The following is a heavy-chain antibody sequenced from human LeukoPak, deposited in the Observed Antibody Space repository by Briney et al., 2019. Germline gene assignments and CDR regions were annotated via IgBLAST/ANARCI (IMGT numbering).Heavy chain of an antibody. D-gene: IGHD1-26*01. Sequence: ASVKVSCKASGGTFSSYAISWVRQAPGQGLEWMGWMNPNSGNTGYAQKFQGRVTMTRNTSISTAYKELSSLRSEDTAVYYCARGYRSASSYYFDYWGQGTLVTVSS. CDR1: GGTFSSYA. CDR2: MNPNSGNT. V-gene: IGHV1-8*02. CDR3: ARGYRSASSYYFDY. J-gene: IGHJ4*02.